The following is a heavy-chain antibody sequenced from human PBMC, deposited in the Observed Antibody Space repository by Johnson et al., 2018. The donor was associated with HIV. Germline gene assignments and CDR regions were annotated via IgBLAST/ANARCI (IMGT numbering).Heavy chain of an antibody. J-gene: IGHJ3*02. CDR3: ARRCSSSSCSHGAFDI. CDR1: GFTVSSTY. Sequence: VQLVESGGDLIQPGGSLRLSCAASGFTVSSTYMSWVRQAPGTGLEWLSVLYSDGRTYYADSVKGRFTTSRDGSKNTLFLQMNSLRAEDTAVYYCARRCSSSSCSHGAFDIWGQGTVVTVSS. V-gene: IGHV3-53*01. CDR2: LYSDGRT. D-gene: IGHD2-2*01.